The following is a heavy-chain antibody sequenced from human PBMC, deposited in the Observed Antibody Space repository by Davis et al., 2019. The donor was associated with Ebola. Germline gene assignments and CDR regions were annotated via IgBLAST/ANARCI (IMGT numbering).Heavy chain of an antibody. Sequence: GESLKISCAASGFTFNTFAMSWVRQAPGKGLEWVSSISHRYGDTYYAASVKGRFTISRDNAKNTLYLQLDSRRAEDTAVYYCTNGGLDYDILTGYYWGQGTLVTVSS. CDR3: TNGGLDYDILTGYY. D-gene: IGHD3-9*01. J-gene: IGHJ4*02. V-gene: IGHV3-23*01. CDR2: ISHRYGDT. CDR1: GFTFNTFA.